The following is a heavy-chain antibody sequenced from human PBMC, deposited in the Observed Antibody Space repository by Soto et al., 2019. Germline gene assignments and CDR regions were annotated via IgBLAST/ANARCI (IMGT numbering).Heavy chain of an antibody. D-gene: IGHD1-26*01. CDR1: GFTFSSYG. CDR2: ISYDGSNK. Sequence: QVQLVESGGGVVQPGRSLRLSCAASGFTFSSYGMHWVRQAPGKGLEWVAVISYDGSNKYYADSVKGRFTISRDNSKNTLYLQMNSLRAEDTAVYYCAKEGVRWEMGSGWFDPWGQGTLVTVSS. J-gene: IGHJ5*02. V-gene: IGHV3-30*18. CDR3: AKEGVRWEMGSGWFDP.